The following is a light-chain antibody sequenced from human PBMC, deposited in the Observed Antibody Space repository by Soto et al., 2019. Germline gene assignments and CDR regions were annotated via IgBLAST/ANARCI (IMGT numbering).Light chain of an antibody. Sequence: QSALTQPRSVSGSPGQSVTLSCTGTSSDVGGFKYVSWYQQQPGKAPKVLIYDVSQRPSGVPDRFSGSTSGNTASLTISGLQAEDEADYYCCSYGGSYVFGTGTKLTVL. CDR3: CSYGGSYV. J-gene: IGLJ1*01. V-gene: IGLV2-11*01. CDR2: DVS. CDR1: SSDVGGFKY.